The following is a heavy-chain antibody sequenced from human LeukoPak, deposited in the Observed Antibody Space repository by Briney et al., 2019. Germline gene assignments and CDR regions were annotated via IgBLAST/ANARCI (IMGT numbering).Heavy chain of an antibody. CDR3: ARVVPAAISAFDI. J-gene: IGHJ3*02. Sequence: SETLSLTCSVSGDSVSSSTYYWGWIRQPPGKGLEWIGSMYHGGSTNYNPSLKSRVTISVDTSKNQFSLKLSSVTAADTAVYYCARVVPAAISAFDIWGQGTMVTVSS. CDR1: GDSVSSSTYY. V-gene: IGHV4-39*07. D-gene: IGHD2-2*02. CDR2: MYHGGST.